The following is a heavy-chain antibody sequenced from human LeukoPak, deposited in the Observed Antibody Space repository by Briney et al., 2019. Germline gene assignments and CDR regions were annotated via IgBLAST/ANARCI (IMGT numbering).Heavy chain of an antibody. CDR3: ARSSSRYCSGGSCYSGVLGYFDY. J-gene: IGHJ4*02. CDR2: ISSSRRTI. V-gene: IGHV3-48*01. D-gene: IGHD2-15*01. CDR1: GFTFSSYA. Sequence: GGSLRLSCAASGFTFSSYAMNWVRQAPGKGLEWVSYISSSRRTISYADSVKGRFTISRDNAKNSLYLQMNSLRAEDTAVYYCARSSSRYCSGGSCYSGVLGYFDYWGQGTLVTVSS.